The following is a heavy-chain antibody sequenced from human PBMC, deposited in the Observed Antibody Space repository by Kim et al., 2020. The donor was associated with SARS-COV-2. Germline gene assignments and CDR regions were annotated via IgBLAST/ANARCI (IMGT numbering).Heavy chain of an antibody. Sequence: GGSLRLSCAASGFTFSDYYMSWIRQAPGKGLEWVSYISSSGSTIYYADSVKGRFTISRDNAKNSLYLQMNSLRAEDTAVYYCARDICSGGSCYGDAFDIWGQGKWSPSLQ. V-gene: IGHV3-11*01. CDR1: GFTFSDYY. D-gene: IGHD2-15*01. J-gene: IGHJ3*02. CDR3: ARDICSGGSCYGDAFDI. CDR2: ISSSGSTI.